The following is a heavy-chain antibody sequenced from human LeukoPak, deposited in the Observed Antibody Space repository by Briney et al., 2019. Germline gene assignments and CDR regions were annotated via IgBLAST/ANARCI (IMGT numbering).Heavy chain of an antibody. CDR3: ARDEYGDFQGFDY. J-gene: IGHJ4*02. CDR1: RASINSFY. CDR2: IHYRGTT. Sequence: SETLYLTCSVSRASINSFYWNWIRQSPGKGLEWLGNIHYRGTTNYNPSLKSRVSLSLDTSKSQFALKVTSVTAADTAVYYCARDEYGDFQGFDYWGQGARVTVSS. V-gene: IGHV4-59*13. D-gene: IGHD4-17*01.